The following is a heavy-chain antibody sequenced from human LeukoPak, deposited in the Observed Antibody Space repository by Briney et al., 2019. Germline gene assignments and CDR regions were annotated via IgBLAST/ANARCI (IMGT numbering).Heavy chain of an antibody. D-gene: IGHD3-3*01. Sequence: GGSLRHICAASGFTFDDSTRHWVRQRPGKGLEWVSLISWDGGTTYYADSVKGRFTISRDNSKNSLYLQMNSLTNEDTALYYCAKEWSGTSLEDYYFDSWGQGNLVSVSS. CDR2: ISWDGGTT. CDR3: AKEWSGTSLEDYYFDS. V-gene: IGHV3-43*01. CDR1: GFTFDDST. J-gene: IGHJ4*02.